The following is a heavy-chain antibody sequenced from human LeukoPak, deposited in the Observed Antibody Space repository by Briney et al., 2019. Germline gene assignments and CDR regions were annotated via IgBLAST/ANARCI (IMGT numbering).Heavy chain of an antibody. V-gene: IGHV4-59*01. J-gene: IGHJ4*02. Sequence: SETLSLTCAVYGGSFSGYYWSWIRQPPGKGLEWIGYIYYSGSTNYNPSLKSRVTISVDTSKNQFSLKLSSVTAADTAVYYCARAGYDILTGYYKGGFDYWGQGTLVTVSS. CDR2: IYYSGST. CDR1: GGSFSGYY. CDR3: ARAGYDILTGYYKGGFDY. D-gene: IGHD3-9*01.